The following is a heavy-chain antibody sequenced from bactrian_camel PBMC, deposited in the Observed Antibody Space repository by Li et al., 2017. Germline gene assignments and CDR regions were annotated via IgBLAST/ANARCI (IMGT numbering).Heavy chain of an antibody. Sequence: HVQLVESGGGSVQTGGSLRLSCVVSGHSRGSNCVGWYRLPPGRAPAEREGIAAIRRSGGETWYAGSVKGRFTISQDNAKKMVYMQMNSLKPEDTAMYYCKTTVCRKNGAAWIANYWGQGTQVTVS. CDR2: IRRSGGET. J-gene: IGHJ4*01. CDR3: KTTVCRKNGAAWIANY. V-gene: IGHV3S53*01. D-gene: IGHD1*01. CDR1: GHSRGSNC.